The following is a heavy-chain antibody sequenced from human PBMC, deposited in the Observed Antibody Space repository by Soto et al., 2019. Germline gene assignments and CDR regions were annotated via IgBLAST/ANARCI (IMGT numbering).Heavy chain of an antibody. CDR3: ERGSADYVEY. J-gene: IGHJ4*02. CDR1: GYTFTSYD. CDR2: MNPNSGNT. V-gene: IGHV1-8*01. Sequence: ASAKVSCWASGYTFTSYDINWVRQATGQGLEWMGWMNPNSGNTGYAQKFQGRVTMTRNTSISTAYMELSSMRSEDTAVYYCERGSADYVEYRGQGKLVTIAS.